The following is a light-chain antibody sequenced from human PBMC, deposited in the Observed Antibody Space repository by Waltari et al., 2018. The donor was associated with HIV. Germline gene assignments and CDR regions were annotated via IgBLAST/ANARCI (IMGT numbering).Light chain of an antibody. CDR3: QAWDTSAYV. V-gene: IGLV3-1*01. Sequence: SYDLTQPPSVSVSPGQTASITCSGDSLGNRFVSWYQQRPGQSPMLVIYQDSKRPSGIPERVSGSNSGHTATLTISETQALDEAAYYCQAWDTSAYVFGTGTEVTVL. J-gene: IGLJ1*01. CDR1: SLGNRF. CDR2: QDS.